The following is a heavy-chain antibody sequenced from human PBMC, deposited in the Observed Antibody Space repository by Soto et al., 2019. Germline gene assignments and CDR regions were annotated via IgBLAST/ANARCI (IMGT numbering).Heavy chain of an antibody. CDR2: IIPIFGTA. Sequence: QVQLVQSGAEVKKPGSSVKVSCKASGGTFSSYAISWVRQAPGQGLEWMGGIIPIFGTANYAQKFQGRVTITADDSTSTAYMELSSLRSEDTAVYYCARDPTSTYSSSWYYFDYWGQGTLVTVSS. V-gene: IGHV1-69*12. J-gene: IGHJ4*02. D-gene: IGHD6-13*01. CDR1: GGTFSSYA. CDR3: ARDPTSTYSSSWYYFDY.